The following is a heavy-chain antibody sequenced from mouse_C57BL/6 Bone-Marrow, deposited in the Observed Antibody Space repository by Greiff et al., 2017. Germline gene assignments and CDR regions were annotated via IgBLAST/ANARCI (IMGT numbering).Heavy chain of an antibody. CDR2: IRSKSSNYAT. V-gene: IGHV10-3*01. Sequence: EVQRVESGGGLVQPKGTLKLSCAATGFTFNTYAMHWVRQAPGPGLEWVARIRSKSSNYATYYADSVKDSFTISRDDSQNQLYLQMNTLKTEDTAMYYCVRDRDGYFDYWGQGTTLTVSS. CDR1: GFTFNTYA. CDR3: VRDRDGYFDY. J-gene: IGHJ2*01.